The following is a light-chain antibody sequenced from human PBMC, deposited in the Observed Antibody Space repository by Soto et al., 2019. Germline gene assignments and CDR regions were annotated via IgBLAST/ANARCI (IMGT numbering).Light chain of an antibody. J-gene: IGLJ2*01. CDR2: VNI. V-gene: IGLV1-40*01. Sequence: QPVLTQPPSVSGAPGQRVTISCTGSSSNIGAGYDVHWYQQLPGTAPKLLIYVNINRPSGVPDRFSGSKSGTSDSLAITGLQAEDEADYYCQSYDSSLSVVFGGGTKVTVL. CDR3: QSYDSSLSVV. CDR1: SSNIGAGYD.